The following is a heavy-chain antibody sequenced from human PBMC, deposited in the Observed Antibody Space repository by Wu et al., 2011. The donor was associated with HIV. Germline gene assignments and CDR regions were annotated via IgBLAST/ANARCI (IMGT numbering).Heavy chain of an antibody. Sequence: GASVKVLLQGFWIHLTSYDINWVRRGHVDEGLEWSGWMNPNSGNTGYAQKFQGRVTITRNTSISTAYMELSSLRSEDTAVYYCARELISSPLENAFDIWGQGTMVTVSS. CDR1: IHLTSYD. CDR2: MNPNSGNT. V-gene: IGHV1-8*03. J-gene: IGHJ3*02. CDR3: ARELISSPLENAFDI. D-gene: IGHD1-7*01.